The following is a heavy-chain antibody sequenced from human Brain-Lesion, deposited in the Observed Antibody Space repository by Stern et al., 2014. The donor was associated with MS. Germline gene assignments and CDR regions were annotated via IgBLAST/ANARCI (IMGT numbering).Heavy chain of an antibody. D-gene: IGHD3-3*01. CDR1: GFSLRTDGVG. Sequence: QVTLKASGPALVTPTQTLTLTCTFSGFSLRTDGVGVGWVRQPPGQALESLALIYWDNDKRYSPSLRSRLTITKDTSRNQVVLTMTNMDPVDTATYYCAHRRPHYASWDNGDFDYWGQGALVTVSS. J-gene: IGHJ4*02. CDR2: IYWDNDK. V-gene: IGHV2-5*02. CDR3: AHRRPHYASWDNGDFDY.